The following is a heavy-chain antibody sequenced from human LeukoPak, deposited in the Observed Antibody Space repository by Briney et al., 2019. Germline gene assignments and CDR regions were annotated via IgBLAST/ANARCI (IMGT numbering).Heavy chain of an antibody. Sequence: GGSLRLSCVASGFNFRDYYMGWIRQAPGKGLEGVSYSSSSGSTIYYAASVKGRFTISRDNAKNSQYLQMNSLRTEDTAVYSCARYYYDSSGYYYFDYWGQGTLVTVSS. J-gene: IGHJ4*02. CDR2: SSSSGSTI. CDR3: ARYYYDSSGYYYFDY. CDR1: GFNFRDYY. V-gene: IGHV3-11*01. D-gene: IGHD3-22*01.